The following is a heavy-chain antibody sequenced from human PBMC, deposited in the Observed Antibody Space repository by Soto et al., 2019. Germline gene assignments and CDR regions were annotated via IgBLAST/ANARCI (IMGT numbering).Heavy chain of an antibody. Sequence: PSETLSLTCTVSGGSISSYYWSWIRQPPGKGLEWIGYIYFRGTTNYNPSLKSRVTMSADTSKNQFSLKLNSVTAADTAVYYCVRMKYYGNNGYLLAYWSQGMMVTGSS. CDR2: IYFRGTT. J-gene: IGHJ4*01. CDR3: VRMKYYGNNGYLLAY. CDR1: GGSISSYY. D-gene: IGHD3-10*01. V-gene: IGHV4-59*01.